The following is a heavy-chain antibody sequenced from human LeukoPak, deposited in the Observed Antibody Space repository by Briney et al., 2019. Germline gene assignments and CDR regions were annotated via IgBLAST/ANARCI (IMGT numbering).Heavy chain of an antibody. J-gene: IGHJ6*03. Sequence: SETLSLTCTVSGGSISSSSYYWGWIRQPPGKGLEWIGSIYYSGSTYYNPSLKSRVTISVDTSKNQFSLKLSSVTAADTAVYYCARDGPYSSSWYPYYYYYMDVWGKGTTVTISS. CDR1: GGSISSSSYY. D-gene: IGHD6-13*01. CDR3: ARDGPYSSSWYPYYYYYMDV. V-gene: IGHV4-39*07. CDR2: IYYSGST.